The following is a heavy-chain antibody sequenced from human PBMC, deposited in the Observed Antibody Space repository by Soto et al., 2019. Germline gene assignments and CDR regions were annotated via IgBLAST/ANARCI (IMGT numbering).Heavy chain of an antibody. Sequence: QVQMVQSGAEVKKPGASVKVSCKASGYTFNNYYLHWMRQAPVQGLEWLGIIRSNGGRADYAPRFRGRVTMTIDTSTITVYIELTSLRSDDTAVYFCAREPNESYSFDYWGQGTLVTVSS. J-gene: IGHJ4*02. V-gene: IGHV1-46*02. D-gene: IGHD3-10*01. CDR2: IRSNGGRA. CDR1: GYTFNNYY. CDR3: AREPNESYSFDY.